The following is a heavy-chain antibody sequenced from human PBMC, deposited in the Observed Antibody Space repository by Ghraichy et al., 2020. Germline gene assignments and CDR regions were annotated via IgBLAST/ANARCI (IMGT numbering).Heavy chain of an antibody. CDR1: GFTFSSYS. CDR2: ISSSSSYI. Sequence: GGSLRLSCAASGFTFSSYSMNWVRQAPGKGLEWVSSISSSSSYIYYADSVKGRFTISRDNAKNSLYLQMNSLRAEDTAVYYCARDASPRGIRFLDPYGMDVWGQGTTVTVSS. V-gene: IGHV3-21*01. D-gene: IGHD3-3*01. CDR3: ARDASPRGIRFLDPYGMDV. J-gene: IGHJ6*02.